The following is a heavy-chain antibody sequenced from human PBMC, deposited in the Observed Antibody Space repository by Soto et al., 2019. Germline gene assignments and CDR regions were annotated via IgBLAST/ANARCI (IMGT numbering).Heavy chain of an antibody. CDR2: IYYSGST. CDR1: GGSISSSSYY. Sequence: SETLSLTCTVSGGSISSSSYYWGWIRQPPGKGLEWIGSIYYSGSTYYNPSLKSRVTISVDTSKNQFSLKLSSVTAADTAVYYCARLLLWLGELWGRNWFDPWGQGTLVTVSS. J-gene: IGHJ5*02. V-gene: IGHV4-39*01. CDR3: ARLLLWLGELWGRNWFDP. D-gene: IGHD3-10*01.